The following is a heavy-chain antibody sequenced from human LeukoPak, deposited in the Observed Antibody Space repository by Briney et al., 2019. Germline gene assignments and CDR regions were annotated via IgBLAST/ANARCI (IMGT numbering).Heavy chain of an antibody. J-gene: IGHJ6*02. Sequence: SGGSLRLSCVASGFIFSSYSMNWVRQAPGKGLEWVSSISSATSYIYYADSVKGRFTISRDNAKNSLYLQMNSLRAEDTAVYYCARDHPLLWFGPATPGMDVWGQGTTVTVSS. CDR1: GFIFSSYS. V-gene: IGHV3-21*01. CDR3: ARDHPLLWFGPATPGMDV. D-gene: IGHD3-10*01. CDR2: ISSATSYI.